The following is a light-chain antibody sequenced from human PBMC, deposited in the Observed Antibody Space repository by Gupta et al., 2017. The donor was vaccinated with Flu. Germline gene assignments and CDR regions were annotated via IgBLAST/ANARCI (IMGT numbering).Light chain of an antibody. CDR3: QQDYTTLHT. CDR1: QSILYSSNNKNY. J-gene: IGKJ4*01. V-gene: IGKV4-1*01. CDR2: WAS. Sequence: DIVMTQSPDSLAVSLGERATINCKSSQSILYSSNNKNYLAWYQQKPGQPPKLLIYWASTRYSGVPDRFSGSGSGTDFTLTISNLQAEDVAVYYCQQDYTTLHTFGGGTKVEIK.